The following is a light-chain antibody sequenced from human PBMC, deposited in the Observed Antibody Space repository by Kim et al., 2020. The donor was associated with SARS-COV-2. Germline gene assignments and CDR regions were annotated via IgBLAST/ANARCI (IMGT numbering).Light chain of an antibody. CDR2: SNN. CDR1: SADVERKD. V-gene: IGLV1-44*01. J-gene: IGLJ3*02. CDR3: AAWDDSLDGPV. Sequence: GRRVTRSGSGSSADVERKDVNWYQQPPAKATKLLIYSNNQRPSGVHGRFSGSKSGTSASPAISGLQSEDEADYYCAAWDDSLDGPVLGGGTQVTVL.